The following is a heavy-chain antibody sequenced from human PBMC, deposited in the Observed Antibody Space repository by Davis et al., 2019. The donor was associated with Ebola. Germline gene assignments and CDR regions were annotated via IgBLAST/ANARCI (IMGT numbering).Heavy chain of an antibody. D-gene: IGHD2-15*01. CDR2: IWYDGSNK. J-gene: IGHJ5*02. CDR1: GFTFSSYG. V-gene: IGHV3-33*06. Sequence: GESLKISCAASGFTFSSYGMHWVRQAPGKGLEWVAVIWYDGSNKYYADSVKGRFTISRDNSKNTLYLQMNSLRAEDTAVYYCAKDLLDIVVVVAATDVWFDPWGQGTLVTVSS. CDR3: AKDLLDIVVVVAATDVWFDP.